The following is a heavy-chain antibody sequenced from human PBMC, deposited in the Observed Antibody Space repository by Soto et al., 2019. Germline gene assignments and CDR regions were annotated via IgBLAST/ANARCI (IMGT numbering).Heavy chain of an antibody. Sequence: GVSLRLSCAASGFSFRSYYMNWVRQAPGKGLEWVSSISSSSSYINYADSVKGRFTISRDNAKNSLYLQMNSLRAEDTAVYYCTRVGTYYGSGSPYYSDYWGQGTLVTVSS. CDR3: TRVGTYYGSGSPYYSDY. V-gene: IGHV3-21*01. CDR2: ISSSSSYI. D-gene: IGHD3-10*01. CDR1: GFSFRSYY. J-gene: IGHJ4*02.